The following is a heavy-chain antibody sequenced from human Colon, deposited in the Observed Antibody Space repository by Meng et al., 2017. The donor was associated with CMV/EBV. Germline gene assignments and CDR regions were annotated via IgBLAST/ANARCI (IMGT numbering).Heavy chain of an antibody. Sequence: GGSLRLSCAASGFVFDHYPMTWVRLPPGKGLRWVAATSGNGASKYYADSVKGRFTISKDFSNNMVYLEMNSLTADDTAIYYCAKVMRAGRTAFDSWGQGTQVTVSS. D-gene: IGHD1-14*01. J-gene: IGHJ4*02. CDR3: AKVMRAGRTAFDS. CDR1: GFVFDHYP. V-gene: IGHV3-23*01. CDR2: TSGNGASK.